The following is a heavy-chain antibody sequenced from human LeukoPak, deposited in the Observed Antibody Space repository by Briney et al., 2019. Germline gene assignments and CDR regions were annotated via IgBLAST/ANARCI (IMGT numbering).Heavy chain of an antibody. CDR2: ISPYNGNT. Sequence: ASVKVSCKASGYSFTTYGITWGRQAPGQGLEWMGWISPYNGNTNYAQKLQGRVTMTTDTSTSTAYMELRSLRSDDTAVYYCARGGVTSGGLDYWGQGTLVTVSS. D-gene: IGHD2-8*01. CDR1: GYSFTTYG. V-gene: IGHV1-18*01. CDR3: ARGGVTSGGLDY. J-gene: IGHJ4*02.